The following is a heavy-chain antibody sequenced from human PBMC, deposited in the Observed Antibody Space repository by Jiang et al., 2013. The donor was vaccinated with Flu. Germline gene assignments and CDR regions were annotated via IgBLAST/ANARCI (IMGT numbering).Heavy chain of an antibody. CDR3: ARDTVGYSSSWYGGNYYYYGMDV. Sequence: GAEVKKPGASVKVSCKASGYTFTSYGISWVRQAPGQGLEWMGWISAYNGNTNYAQKLQGRVTMTTDTSTSTAYMELRSLRSDDTAVYYCARDTVGYSSSWYGGNYYYYGMDVWGQGTT. D-gene: IGHD6-13*01. J-gene: IGHJ6*02. CDR1: GYTFTSYG. CDR2: ISAYNGNT. V-gene: IGHV1-18*01.